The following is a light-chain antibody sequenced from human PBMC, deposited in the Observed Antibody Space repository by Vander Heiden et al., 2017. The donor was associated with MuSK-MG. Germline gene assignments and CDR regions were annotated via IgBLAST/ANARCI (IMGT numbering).Light chain of an antibody. CDR3: QQYGSSLPIT. Sequence: ETVLPQSPVPLSLSPGERATLSCRASQSVSSSYLAWYQQKPGQAPRLLIYGASSRATGIPDRFSGSGSGTDFTLTISRLEPEDFAVYYCQQYGSSLPITFGQGTRLEIK. V-gene: IGKV3-20*01. J-gene: IGKJ5*01. CDR1: QSVSSSY. CDR2: GAS.